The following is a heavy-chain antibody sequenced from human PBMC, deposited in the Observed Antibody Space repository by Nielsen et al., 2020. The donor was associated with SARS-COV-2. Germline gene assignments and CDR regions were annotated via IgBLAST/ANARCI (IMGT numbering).Heavy chain of an antibody. V-gene: IGHV3-7*03. CDR3: ARDWSRAFDV. J-gene: IGHJ3*01. CDR2: INRDGGEK. CDR1: GFTFSSYS. Sequence: GESLKISCEASGFTFSSYSLNWVRQAPGKGLEWVANINRDGGEKLYVDSVKGRFTISRDNAKNSLYLQMNSLRVEDTAVYYCARDWSRAFDVWGQGTMVTVSS.